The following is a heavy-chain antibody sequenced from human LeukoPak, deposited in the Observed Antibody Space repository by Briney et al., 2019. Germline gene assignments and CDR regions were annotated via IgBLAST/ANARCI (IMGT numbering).Heavy chain of an antibody. CDR3: FRHGDTIDY. V-gene: IGHV3-15*01. CDR2: IKSKAHGGTT. J-gene: IGHJ4*02. Sequence: GGSLRLSCAASGFTFKNAWMSWVRQAPGKGLEWVGRIKSKAHGGTTDYAAPVKDRFTISRDDSKNTLYLQMNSLKTEDTAVYYCFRHGDTIDYWGQGTLVTVSS. CDR1: GFTFKNAW.